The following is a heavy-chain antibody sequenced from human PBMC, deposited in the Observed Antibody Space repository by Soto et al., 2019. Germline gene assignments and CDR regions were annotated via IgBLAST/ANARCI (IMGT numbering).Heavy chain of an antibody. V-gene: IGHV3-23*01. Sequence: EVQLLESGGGLVQPGGSLRLSCAASGFTFSSYAMSWVRQATGQGLEWVSAISGSGGSTYYADSVKGRFTISRDNSKNTLYLQMNSLRAEDTAVYYCAAKSITKNPYYYYYGMDVWGQGTTVTVSS. CDR1: GFTFSSYA. J-gene: IGHJ6*02. CDR2: ISGSGGST. CDR3: AAKSITKNPYYYYYGMDV. D-gene: IGHD3-3*01.